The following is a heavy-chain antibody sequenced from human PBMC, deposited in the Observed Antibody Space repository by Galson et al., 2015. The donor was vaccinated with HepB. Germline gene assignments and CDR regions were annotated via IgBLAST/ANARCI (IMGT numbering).Heavy chain of an antibody. D-gene: IGHD2-15*01. CDR3: ARDGGGYCSGGSCYSDGSYYYYYYGMDV. CDR2: IIPIFGTA. J-gene: IGHJ6*02. Sequence: SVKVSCKASGGTFSSYAISWVRQAPGQGLEWMGGIIPIFGTANYAQKFQGRVTITADESTSTAYMELSSLRSEDTAVYYCARDGGGYCSGGSCYSDGSYYYYYYGMDVWGQGTTVTVSS. V-gene: IGHV1-69*13. CDR1: GGTFSSYA.